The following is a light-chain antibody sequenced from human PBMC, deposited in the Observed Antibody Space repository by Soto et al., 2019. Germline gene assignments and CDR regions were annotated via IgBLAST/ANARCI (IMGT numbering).Light chain of an antibody. J-gene: IGLJ1*01. CDR3: SSYTTSNTRQIV. V-gene: IGLV2-14*03. CDR2: DVS. CDR1: SSDVGGYNY. Sequence: QSVLTQPASVSGFPGRSITISCTGTSSDVGGYNYVSWYQHHPGKAPKLLIYDVSNRPSGISNRFSGSKSDNTASLTISGLQPEDEADYYCSSYTTSNTRQIVFGTGTKVTVL.